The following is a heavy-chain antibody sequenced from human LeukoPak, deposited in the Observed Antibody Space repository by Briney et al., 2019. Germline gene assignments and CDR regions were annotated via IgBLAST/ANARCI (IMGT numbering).Heavy chain of an antibody. V-gene: IGHV4-34*01. CDR1: GGSFSGYY. CDR2: INHSGST. J-gene: IGHJ6*02. CDR3: ARGRRFIAARPRYYYGMDV. D-gene: IGHD6-6*01. Sequence: SETLSLTCAVYGGSFSGYYWSWIRQPPGKGLEWIGEINHSGSTNYNPSLKSRVTISVDTSKNQFSLKLSSVTAADTAVYYCARGRRFIAARPRYYYGMDVWGQGTTVTVSS.